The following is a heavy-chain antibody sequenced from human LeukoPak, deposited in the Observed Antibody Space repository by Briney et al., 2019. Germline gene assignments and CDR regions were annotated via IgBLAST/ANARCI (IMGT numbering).Heavy chain of an antibody. CDR1: GGSISSGSYY. V-gene: IGHV4-61*02. CDR2: IYTSGST. D-gene: IGHD6-13*01. Sequence: SETLSLTCTVSGGSISSGSYYWSWIRQPAGKGLEWIGRIYTSGSTNYNPSLKSRVTISVDTSKNQFSLKLSSVTAADTAVYYCARVPQLSRDFDYWGQGTLVTVSS. CDR3: ARVPQLSRDFDY. J-gene: IGHJ4*02.